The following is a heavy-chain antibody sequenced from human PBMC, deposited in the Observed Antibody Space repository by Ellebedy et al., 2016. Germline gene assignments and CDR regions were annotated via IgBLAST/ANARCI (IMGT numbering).Heavy chain of an antibody. CDR1: GFTFSSYS. J-gene: IGHJ4*02. Sequence: GESLKISCAASGFTFSSYSMNWVRQAPGKGLEWVSSISSSSSHIYYADSVKGRFTISRDNSKDTLYLQMNSLRAEDTAVYYCARDGPDYSSSWYGNYYFDYWGQGTLVTVSS. CDR2: ISSSSSHI. D-gene: IGHD6-13*01. CDR3: ARDGPDYSSSWYGNYYFDY. V-gene: IGHV3-21*01.